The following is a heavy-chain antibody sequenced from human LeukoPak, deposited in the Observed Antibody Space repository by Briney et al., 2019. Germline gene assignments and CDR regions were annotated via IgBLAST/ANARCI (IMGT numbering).Heavy chain of an antibody. D-gene: IGHD3-10*01. Sequence: ASVKVSCKASGYTFTSYGISWVRQAPGQGLEWMGWISAYNGNTNYAQKLQGRVTMTTDTSTSTAYMELRSLRSDDTAVYYCARDQQLLWFGELLPHSDYWGQGTLVTVSS. CDR1: GYTFTSYG. J-gene: IGHJ4*02. V-gene: IGHV1-18*01. CDR2: ISAYNGNT. CDR3: ARDQQLLWFGELLPHSDY.